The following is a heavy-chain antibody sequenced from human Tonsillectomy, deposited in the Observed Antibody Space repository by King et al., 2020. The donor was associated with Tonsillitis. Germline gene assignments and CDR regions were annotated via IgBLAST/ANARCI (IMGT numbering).Heavy chain of an antibody. CDR3: ASQEQWLVLSNWFDP. V-gene: IGHV4-39*01. CDR1: GGSISSSSYY. CDR2: IYYSGST. J-gene: IGHJ5*02. Sequence: QLQESGPGLVKPSETLSLTCTVSGGSISSSSYYWGWIRQPPGKGLEWIGSIYYSGSTYYNPSLKSRVTISVDTSKNQFSLKLSSVTAADTAVYYCASQEQWLVLSNWFDPWGQGTLVTVSS. D-gene: IGHD6-19*01.